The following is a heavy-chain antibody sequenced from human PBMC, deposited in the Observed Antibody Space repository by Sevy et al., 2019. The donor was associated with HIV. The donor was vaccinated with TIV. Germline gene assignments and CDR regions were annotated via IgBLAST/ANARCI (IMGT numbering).Heavy chain of an antibody. CDR2: IIPTFDTA. J-gene: IGHJ4*02. D-gene: IGHD3-10*01. Sequence: ASVKVSCKASGDTLRKHAISWVRQAPGKGLEWMGGIIPTFDTANFPRTFQDRVTITVDESTSTVYMELSSLRSEDTAVYYCARAGENLYYSYYDYWGQGTLVTVSS. CDR1: GDTLRKHA. CDR3: ARAGENLYYSYYDY. V-gene: IGHV1-69*13.